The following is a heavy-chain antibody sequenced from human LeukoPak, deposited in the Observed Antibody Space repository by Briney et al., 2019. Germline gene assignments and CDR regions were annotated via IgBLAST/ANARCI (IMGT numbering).Heavy chain of an antibody. CDR1: GFTFSSYA. CDR3: TTDYPRYCSSTSCQNFDY. D-gene: IGHD2-2*01. CDR2: IKSKTDGGTT. Sequence: GGSLRLSCAASGFTFSSYAMSWVRQAPGKGLEWVGRIKSKTDGGTTDYAAPVKGRFTISRDDSKNTLYLQMNSLKTEDTAVYYCTTDYPRYCSSTSCQNFDYWGQGTLVTVSS. J-gene: IGHJ4*02. V-gene: IGHV3-15*01.